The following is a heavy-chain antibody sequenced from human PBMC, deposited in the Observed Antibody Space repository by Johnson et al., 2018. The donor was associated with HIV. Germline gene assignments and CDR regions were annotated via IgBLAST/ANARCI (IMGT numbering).Heavy chain of an antibody. CDR3: ARAYTYGAFDI. J-gene: IGHJ3*02. D-gene: IGHD5-18*01. V-gene: IGHV3-30*14. Sequence: LEWVVVISYDGSNKYFADSVKGRFTISRDNSKNSLYLQMNSLRVDDTAIYYCARAYTYGAFDIWGQGTMVTVSS. CDR2: ISYDGSNK.